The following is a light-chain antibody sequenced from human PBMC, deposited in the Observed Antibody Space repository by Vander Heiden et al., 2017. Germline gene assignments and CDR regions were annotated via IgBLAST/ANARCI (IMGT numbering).Light chain of an antibody. CDR2: AAS. CDR1: KSISSY. J-gene: IGKJ5*01. V-gene: IGKV1-39*01. CDR3: QQSDSTPPIT. Sequence: DIQMTQSPSSLSASVGDRVTITCRASKSISSYLNWYQQKPGKAPKLLIYAASSWQSGVPSRFSGSGGGTDFTLTISSRQPGDFATYYCQQSDSTPPITFGQGTRLEIK.